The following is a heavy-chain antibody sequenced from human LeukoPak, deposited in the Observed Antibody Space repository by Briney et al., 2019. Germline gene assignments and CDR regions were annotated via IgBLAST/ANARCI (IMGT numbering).Heavy chain of an antibody. D-gene: IGHD2-15*01. J-gene: IGHJ4*02. V-gene: IGHV1-2*06. CDR3: ARDQGCSGGSCYRGEYNY. CDR2: INPNSGGT. Sequence: ASVKVSCKASGYTFTGYYMHWVRQAPGQGLEWMGRINPNSGGTNYAQKFQGRVTMARDTSISTAYMELSRLRSDDTAVYYCARDQGCSGGSCYRGEYNYWGQGTLVTVSS. CDR1: GYTFTGYY.